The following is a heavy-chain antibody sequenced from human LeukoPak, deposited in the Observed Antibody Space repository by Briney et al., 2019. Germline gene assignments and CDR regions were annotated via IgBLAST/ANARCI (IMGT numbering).Heavy chain of an antibody. CDR2: IYYSGST. J-gene: IGHJ4*02. V-gene: IGHV4-31*03. Sequence: PSETLSLTCTVSGGSISSGGYYWSWIRQHPGKGLEWIGYIYYSGSTYYNPSLKSRVTISVDTSKNQSSLKLSSVTAADTAVYYCARVQTYDYVWGSYRYFDYWGQGTLVTVSS. CDR3: ARVQTYDYVWGSYRYFDY. D-gene: IGHD3-16*02. CDR1: GGSISSGGYY.